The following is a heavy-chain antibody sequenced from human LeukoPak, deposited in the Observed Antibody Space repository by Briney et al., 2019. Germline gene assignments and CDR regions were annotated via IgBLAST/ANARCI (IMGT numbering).Heavy chain of an antibody. CDR2: IRYDGSNK. V-gene: IGHV3-30*02. Sequence: GGSLRLSCAASEFTFSSYGMHWVRQAPGKGLEWVAFIRYDGSNKYYADSVKGRFTISRDNSKNTLYLQMNSLRAEDTAVYYCAKDPANMYLFDYWGQGTLVTVSS. J-gene: IGHJ4*02. D-gene: IGHD2-2*01. CDR3: AKDPANMYLFDY. CDR1: EFTFSSYG.